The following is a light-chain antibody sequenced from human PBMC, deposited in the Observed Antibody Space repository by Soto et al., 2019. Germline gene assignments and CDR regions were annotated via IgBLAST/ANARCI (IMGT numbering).Light chain of an antibody. Sequence: EIVMTQSPATLSVSPGERATVSCRASQSVSSNLAWSQQKPGQAPRLLIYGASTRATGIPARFSGSGSGTEFTLTISSLQSEDFAVYYCQQYNNCPPITFGQGTRLEIK. V-gene: IGKV3-15*01. CDR1: QSVSSN. J-gene: IGKJ5*01. CDR2: GAS. CDR3: QQYNNCPPIT.